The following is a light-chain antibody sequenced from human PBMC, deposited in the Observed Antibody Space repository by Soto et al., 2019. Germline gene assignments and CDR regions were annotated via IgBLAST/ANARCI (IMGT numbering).Light chain of an antibody. CDR2: GNS. CDR1: SSNIGAGYD. J-gene: IGLJ3*02. Sequence: QSVLTQPPSVCGAPEQRVTISCIGSSSNIGAGYDVHWYQQLPGTAPKLLIYGNSNRPSGVPDRFSGSKSGTSASLAITGLHAEDEADYYCQSYDSSLSGWVFGGGTKLTVL. CDR3: QSYDSSLSGWV. V-gene: IGLV1-40*01.